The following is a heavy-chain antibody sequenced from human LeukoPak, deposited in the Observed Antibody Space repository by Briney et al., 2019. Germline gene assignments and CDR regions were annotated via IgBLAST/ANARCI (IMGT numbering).Heavy chain of an antibody. D-gene: IGHD3-10*01. J-gene: IGHJ4*02. V-gene: IGHV1-2*02. CDR2: INPNSGGT. Sequence: GASVKVSCRASGYTFTSYDIKWVRQAPGQGLEWMGWINPNSGGTNYAQKFQGRVTMTRDTSISTAYMELSRLRSDDTAVYYCVAGRMVRGLPFDYWGQGTLVTVSS. CDR3: VAGRMVRGLPFDY. CDR1: GYTFTSYD.